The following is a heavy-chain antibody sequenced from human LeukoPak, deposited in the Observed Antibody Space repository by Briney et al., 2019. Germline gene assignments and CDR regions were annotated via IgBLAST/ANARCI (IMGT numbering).Heavy chain of an antibody. J-gene: IGHJ2*01. CDR3: AREKVIAAAAPFDL. Sequence: ASVKVSCKASGYTFTGYYMHWVRQAPGQGLEWMGWINPNSGGTNYAQKFQGRVTMTRDTSISTAYMELSRLRSDDTAVYYCAREKVIAAAAPFDLWGRGTLVTVSS. D-gene: IGHD6-13*01. CDR2: INPNSGGT. V-gene: IGHV1-2*02. CDR1: GYTFTGYY.